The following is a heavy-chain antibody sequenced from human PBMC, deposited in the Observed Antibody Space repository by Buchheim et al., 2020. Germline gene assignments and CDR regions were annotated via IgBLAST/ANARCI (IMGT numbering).Heavy chain of an antibody. Sequence: EVQLVESGGGLVQPGGSLRLSCAASGFTVSSNYMSWVRQAPGKGLEWVSVIYSGGSTYYADSVKGRFTISRDNSKNTLYLQMNSLRAEDTAVYYCARDFSDPWSVEYYYYYYGMDVWGQGTT. J-gene: IGHJ6*02. V-gene: IGHV3-66*01. CDR1: GFTVSSNY. CDR2: IYSGGST. D-gene: IGHD3-3*01. CDR3: ARDFSDPWSVEYYYYYYGMDV.